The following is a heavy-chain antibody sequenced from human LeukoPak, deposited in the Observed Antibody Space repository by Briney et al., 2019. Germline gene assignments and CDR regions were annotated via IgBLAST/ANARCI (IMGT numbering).Heavy chain of an antibody. Sequence: KTSETLSLTCIISGGSINSSPYYWGWIRQPPGEGLEWIGTLSYSGKTYYNPSLKTRVTISIDTSKNQFSLKLTSATAADTAVYYCARGRNYDILTGYRRYYYYMDVWGKGTTVTVSS. J-gene: IGHJ6*03. CDR1: GGSINSSPYY. V-gene: IGHV4-39*07. CDR2: LSYSGKT. D-gene: IGHD3-9*01. CDR3: ARGRNYDILTGYRRYYYYMDV.